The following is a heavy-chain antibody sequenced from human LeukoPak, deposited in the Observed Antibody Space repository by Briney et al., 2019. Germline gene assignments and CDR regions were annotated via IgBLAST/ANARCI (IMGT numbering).Heavy chain of an antibody. CDR2: IYYSGST. Sequence: SETLSLTCTVSGGSISSYYWSWIRQPPGKGLEWIGYIYYSGSTNCNPSLKSRVTISVDTSKNQFSLKLSSVTAADTAVYYCARVAGATKYYYYYGMDVWGQGTTVTVSS. D-gene: IGHD1-26*01. CDR3: ARVAGATKYYYYYGMDV. J-gene: IGHJ6*02. CDR1: GGSISSYY. V-gene: IGHV4-59*01.